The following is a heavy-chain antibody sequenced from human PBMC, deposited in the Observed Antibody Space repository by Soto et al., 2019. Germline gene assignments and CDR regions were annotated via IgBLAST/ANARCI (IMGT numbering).Heavy chain of an antibody. CDR3: AKALGELSPESFDH. CDR2: ISYDGSNQ. D-gene: IGHD3-16*02. J-gene: IGHJ4*02. Sequence: QVQLVESGGGVVQPGRSLRLSCAPSGLTFSDYGMHWVRQAPGKGLEWVTIISYDGSNQYYADSVKGRFTITRDNSKNTLYLQMNSLRLEDTGVYYCAKALGELSPESFDHWGQGVLVTVSS. V-gene: IGHV3-30*18. CDR1: GLTFSDYG.